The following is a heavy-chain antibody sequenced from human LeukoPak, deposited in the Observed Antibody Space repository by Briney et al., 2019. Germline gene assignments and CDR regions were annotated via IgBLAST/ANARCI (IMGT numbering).Heavy chain of an antibody. J-gene: IGHJ4*02. CDR2: ISGSGGST. CDR3: AGRRLRTLDY. V-gene: IGHV3-23*01. D-gene: IGHD4-17*01. Sequence: GGSLRLSCAASGFTFSSYAMSWVRQAPGKGLEWVLAISGSGGSTYYADSVKGRFTISRDNSKNTLYLQMNSLRAEDTAVYYCAGRRLRTLDYWGQGTLVTVSS. CDR1: GFTFSSYA.